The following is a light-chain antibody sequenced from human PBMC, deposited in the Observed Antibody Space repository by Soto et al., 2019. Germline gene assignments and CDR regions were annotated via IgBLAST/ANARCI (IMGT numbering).Light chain of an antibody. CDR1: SSNIGAGYD. Sequence: QSVLTQPPSLSGAPGQRVTISCTGSSSNIGAGYDVHWYQQLPGTAPKLLIYVNTNRPSGVPDRFSGSKSGTSASLAIAGLQAEDEAEYYCQSYDTNLSGVIFGGGTKVTVL. J-gene: IGLJ2*01. CDR2: VNT. V-gene: IGLV1-40*01. CDR3: QSYDTNLSGVI.